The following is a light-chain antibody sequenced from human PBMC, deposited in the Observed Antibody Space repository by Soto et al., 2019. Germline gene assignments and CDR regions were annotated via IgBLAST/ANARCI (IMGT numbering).Light chain of an antibody. V-gene: IGKV1-5*03. Sequence: DIQMTQSPSTLSASVGDRVTITCRASQSISSWLAWYQQKPGKAPKLLIYKASSLESGVPSRFSGSGSGTEFTLTISSLQPDDFATYYCQQYKSYPSFGGGTTVEIK. CDR2: KAS. J-gene: IGKJ4*01. CDR3: QQYKSYPS. CDR1: QSISSW.